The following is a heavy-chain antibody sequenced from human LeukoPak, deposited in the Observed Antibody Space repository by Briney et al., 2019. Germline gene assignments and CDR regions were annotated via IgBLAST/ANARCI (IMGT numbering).Heavy chain of an antibody. CDR1: GFTFINAW. CDR2: IKQDGSEK. J-gene: IGHJ6*04. V-gene: IGHV3-7*01. CDR3: ASSPPPYCSSTSCYGFMDV. Sequence: GGSLRLSCAASGFTFINAWMAWVRQAPGKGLEWVANIKQDGSEKYYVDSVKGRFTISRDNAKNSLYLQMNSLRAEDTAVYYCASSPPPYCSSTSCYGFMDVWGKGTTVTVSS. D-gene: IGHD2-2*01.